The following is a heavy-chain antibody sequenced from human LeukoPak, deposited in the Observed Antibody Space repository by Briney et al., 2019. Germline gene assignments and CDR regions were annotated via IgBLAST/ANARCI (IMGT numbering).Heavy chain of an antibody. Sequence: SETLSLTCTVSGGSISSYYWSWIRQPPGKGLEWTGYIYYSGRTNYNPSLKSRVTISVDTSKNQFSLKLGSVTAADTAVYYCARGPNRYYFDYWGQGTLVTVSS. D-gene: IGHD2/OR15-2a*01. V-gene: IGHV4-59*01. CDR1: GGSISSYY. J-gene: IGHJ4*02. CDR2: IYYSGRT. CDR3: ARGPNRYYFDY.